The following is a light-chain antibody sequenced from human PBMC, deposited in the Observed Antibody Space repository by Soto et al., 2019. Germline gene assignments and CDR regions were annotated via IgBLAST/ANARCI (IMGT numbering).Light chain of an antibody. CDR2: RAS. J-gene: IGKJ1*01. Sequence: EIVMTHSPATLSVSPGERATLSCRASQSVSNNLAWYQQKPGQAPRLLIYRASARATGIPARFSGSGSGTDFTLTITSLQSEDFAVYYCQHYNNWPPWTFGQGTKVEIK. CDR3: QHYNNWPPWT. V-gene: IGKV3-15*01. CDR1: QSVSNN.